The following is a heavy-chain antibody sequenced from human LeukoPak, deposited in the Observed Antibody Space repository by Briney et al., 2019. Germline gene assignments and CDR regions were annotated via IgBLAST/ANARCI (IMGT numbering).Heavy chain of an antibody. D-gene: IGHD2-8*01. V-gene: IGHV4-30-4*01. CDR1: GGSISSGDYY. CDR3: ARGYCTNGVCYGYYFDY. CDR2: IYYSGST. Sequence: PSETLSLTRTVSGGSISSGDYYWSWIRQPPGKGLEWIGYIYYSGSTYYNPSLKSRVTISVDTSKNQFSLKLSSVTAADTAVYYCARGYCTNGVCYGYYFDYWGQGTLVTVSS. J-gene: IGHJ4*02.